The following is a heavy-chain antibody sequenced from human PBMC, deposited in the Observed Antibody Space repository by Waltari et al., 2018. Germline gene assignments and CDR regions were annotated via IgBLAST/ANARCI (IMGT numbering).Heavy chain of an antibody. V-gene: IGHV1-69*01. J-gene: IGHJ4*02. Sequence: QVQLVQSGAEVKKPGSSVKVSCKASGGTFSSYAISWVRQAPGQGLEWMGGIIPIFGTANYAQKFQGRVTITADESTSTAYMELGSLGSEDTAVYYCARGVVVVPAATSGPSNYFDYWGQGTLVTVSS. CDR2: IIPIFGTA. CDR3: ARGVVVVPAATSGPSNYFDY. CDR1: GGTFSSYA. D-gene: IGHD2-2*01.